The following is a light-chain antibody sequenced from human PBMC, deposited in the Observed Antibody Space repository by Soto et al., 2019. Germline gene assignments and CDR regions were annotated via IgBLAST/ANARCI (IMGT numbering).Light chain of an antibody. Sequence: EIVMTQSPATLSVSPGEIATLSFSASQSLTNSYIAWYQVKPGQAPRLLIYDTSSRATGIPDRFSGSGSGTDFTLTITRLEPEDFAVFYCQQYGTSEIIFGQGTRL. CDR2: DTS. J-gene: IGKJ5*01. CDR3: QQYGTSEII. CDR1: QSLTNSY. V-gene: IGKV3-20*01.